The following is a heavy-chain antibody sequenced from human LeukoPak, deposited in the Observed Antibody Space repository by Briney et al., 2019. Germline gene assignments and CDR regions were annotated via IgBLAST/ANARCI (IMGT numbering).Heavy chain of an antibody. J-gene: IGHJ4*02. CDR3: AWGNTVVTRDYFDY. V-gene: IGHV6-1*01. Sequence: SQTLSLTCAISGDSVSSDSAAWNWIRQSPSRGLEWLGRTYYRSKWYNDYAVSVKSRITINPDTSKNQFSLQLNSVTPEDTAVYYCAWGNTVVTRDYFDYWGQGTLVTVSS. D-gene: IGHD4-23*01. CDR1: GDSVSSDSAA. CDR2: TYYRSKWYN.